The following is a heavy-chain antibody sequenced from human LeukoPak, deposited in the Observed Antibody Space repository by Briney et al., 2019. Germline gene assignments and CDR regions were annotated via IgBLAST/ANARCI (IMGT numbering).Heavy chain of an antibody. V-gene: IGHV3-74*01. CDR1: GFTFSGFW. Sequence: PGGSLRLSCSASGFTFSGFWMHWVRQAPGKGLVWVSCISFDGSDATYADSVKGRFTISRDNAKNTLHLQMDSLTVEDTAVYYCAASNWMDPWGQGTLVTVSS. J-gene: IGHJ5*02. CDR3: AASNWMDP. CDR2: ISFDGSDA.